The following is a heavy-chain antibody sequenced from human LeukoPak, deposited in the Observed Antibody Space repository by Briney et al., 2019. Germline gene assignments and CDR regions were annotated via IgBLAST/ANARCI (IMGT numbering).Heavy chain of an antibody. Sequence: GGSLRLSCASSGFTFNRYDMHWVRQATGKGLEWVSGIGTAGGTYYPGSVKGRFTISRENAKNSLYLQMNSLRAGDTAVYYCARDRNGDGYNFFFDLWGRGALVTVCS. CDR1: GFTFNRYD. J-gene: IGHJ2*01. V-gene: IGHV3-13*04. CDR2: IGTAGGT. CDR3: ARDRNGDGYNFFFDL. D-gene: IGHD5-24*01.